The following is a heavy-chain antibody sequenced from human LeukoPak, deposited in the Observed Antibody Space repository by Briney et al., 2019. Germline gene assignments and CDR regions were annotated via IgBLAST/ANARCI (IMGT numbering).Heavy chain of an antibody. CDR2: IYSDAT. D-gene: IGHD3-10*01. Sequence: PGGSLRLSCAASGFTFSSYWIHWVRQAPGKGLVWVSRIYSDATYYADSVKGRFTISRDNAKNTLYLQMNSLRAEDTAVYYCTTDPLPPPMVRGVNYFDYWGQGTLVTVSS. V-gene: IGHV3-74*01. CDR1: GFTFSSYW. J-gene: IGHJ4*02. CDR3: TTDPLPPPMVRGVNYFDY.